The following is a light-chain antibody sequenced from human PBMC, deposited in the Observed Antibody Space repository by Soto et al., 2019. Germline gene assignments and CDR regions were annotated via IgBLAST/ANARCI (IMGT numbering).Light chain of an antibody. CDR3: QQYSVTPYT. CDR1: QTILYGSANRNH. CDR2: WAS. Sequence: DIVMTQSPDSLAVSLGERATINCKSSQTILYGSANRNHLNWYQQKPGQPPKLLIYWASTRESGVPDRFSGGGSGTDFPLTISSLQAEDVAIYYCQQYSVTPYTFGQGTKLEI. J-gene: IGKJ2*01. V-gene: IGKV4-1*01.